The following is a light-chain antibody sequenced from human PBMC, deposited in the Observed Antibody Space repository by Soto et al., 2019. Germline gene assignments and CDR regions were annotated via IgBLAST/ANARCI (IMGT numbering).Light chain of an antibody. CDR3: HQRQYWPTIT. CDR1: LSVSVY. Sequence: IVRTQSPATLSVSPGERATLSCRTSLSVSVYLDWYQQKPCQAPRLLISDASNRATGIPARFSGSGSGTDFTLTISSLEPEDFAVYYCHQRQYWPTITFGQGTQVDIK. CDR2: DAS. V-gene: IGKV3-11*01. J-gene: IGKJ5*01.